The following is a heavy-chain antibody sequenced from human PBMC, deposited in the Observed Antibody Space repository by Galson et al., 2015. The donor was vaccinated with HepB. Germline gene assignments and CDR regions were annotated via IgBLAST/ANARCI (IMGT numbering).Heavy chain of an antibody. J-gene: IGHJ4*02. CDR3: AFTPSVVLELLLPQPFDY. CDR2: IIPIFGTA. Sequence: SVKVSCKASGGTFSSYAISWVRQAPGQGLEWMGGIIPIFGTANYAQKFQGRVTITADESTSTAYMELSSLRSEDTAVYYCAFTPSVVLELLLPQPFDYWGQGTLVTVSS. CDR1: GGTFSSYA. V-gene: IGHV1-69*13. D-gene: IGHD3-3*01.